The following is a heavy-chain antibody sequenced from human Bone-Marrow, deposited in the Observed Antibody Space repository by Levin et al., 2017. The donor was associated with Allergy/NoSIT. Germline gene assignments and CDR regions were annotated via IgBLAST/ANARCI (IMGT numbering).Heavy chain of an antibody. CDR2: INNDGSTR. D-gene: IGHD2-15*01. V-gene: IGHV3-74*01. CDR1: GFTFSTYW. J-gene: IGHJ6*02. CDR3: ARGGYCSGGRCYANYYGMDV. Sequence: GESLKISCAASGFTFSTYWMHWVRQAPGKGLVWVSRINNDGSTRSYADSVEGRFTISRDNAKNTLYLQMNSLRAEDTALYYCARGGYCSGGRCYANYYGMDVWGQGTTVTVSS.